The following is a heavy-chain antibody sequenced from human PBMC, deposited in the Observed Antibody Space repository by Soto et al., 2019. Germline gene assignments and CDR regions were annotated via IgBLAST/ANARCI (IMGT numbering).Heavy chain of an antibody. V-gene: IGHV3-21*01. CDR3: ARGYFWCGWVYYYYGMDV. CDR2: ISSSSSYI. J-gene: IGHJ6*02. Sequence: PGGSLRLSCAASGFTFGSYSMNWVRQAPGKEQEWVSSISSSSSYIYYADSVKGRFTISRDNAKNSLYLQMNSLRAEDTAVYYYARGYFWCGWVYYYYGMDVCGQGTTVTVSS. D-gene: IGHD3-3*01. CDR1: GFTFGSYS.